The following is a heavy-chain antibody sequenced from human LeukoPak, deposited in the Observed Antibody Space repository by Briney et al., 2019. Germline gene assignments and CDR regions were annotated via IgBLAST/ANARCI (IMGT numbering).Heavy chain of an antibody. CDR3: AKVRPPYFDWLTDYSMDV. J-gene: IGHJ6*02. V-gene: IGHV3-23*01. CDR1: RFAFSSHA. Sequence: GGSLRLSCAASRFAFSSHAMSWVRQAPGKGLEWVSAISGDDGRTYYVDSVKGRFTIFRDNSESTLYLQMNSLRADDTAVYYCAKVRPPYFDWLTDYSMDVWGQGTTVIVSS. CDR2: ISGDDGRT. D-gene: IGHD3-9*01.